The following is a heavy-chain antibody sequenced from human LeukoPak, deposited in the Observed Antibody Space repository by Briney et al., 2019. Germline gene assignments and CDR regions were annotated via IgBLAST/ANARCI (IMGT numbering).Heavy chain of an antibody. V-gene: IGHV4-30-2*01. CDR2: IYHSGST. D-gene: IGHD6-13*01. CDR3: AAKSSSWYKEWFDP. CDR1: GGSISSGGYS. Sequence: SETLSLTCAVSGGSISSGGYSWSWIRQPPGKGLEWIGYIYHSGSTYYNPSLKSRVTISVDRSKNQFSLKLGSVTAADTAVYYCAAKSSSWYKEWFDPWGQGTLVTVSS. J-gene: IGHJ5*02.